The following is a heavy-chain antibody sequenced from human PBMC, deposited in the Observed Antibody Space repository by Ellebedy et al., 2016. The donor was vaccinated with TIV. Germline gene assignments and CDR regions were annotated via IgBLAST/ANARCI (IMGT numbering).Heavy chain of an antibody. CDR2: AHYKGST. CDR3: ARDGDNANAFDI. J-gene: IGHJ3*02. V-gene: IGHV4-59*01. D-gene: IGHD5-24*01. CDR1: GGFISSYY. Sequence: MPSETLSLTCAISGGFISSYYWSWLRQSPGRGLEWIGYAHYKGSTKYNPSLESRVTISVEMSRNQISLKLTSVTAVDSAVYYCARDGDNANAFDIWGQGTMVTVSS.